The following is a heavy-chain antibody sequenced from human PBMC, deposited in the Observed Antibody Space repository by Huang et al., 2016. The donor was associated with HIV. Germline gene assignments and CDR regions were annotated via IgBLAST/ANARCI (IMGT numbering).Heavy chain of an antibody. Sequence: QVQLEQWGAGLLKPSEPLSPTCAVYGGSCIGYFWNWIRQSPGKGLEWSGKIQHAEVTDDNPALKSRATISVDTSKNQFALKLTAVTAADTAIYYSAREIMVSFGGPFDSWCHGNLVTVSS. D-gene: IGHD3-16*01. J-gene: IGHJ5*01. CDR2: IQHAEVT. CDR3: AREIMVSFGGPFDS. V-gene: IGHV4-34*02. CDR1: GGSCIGYF.